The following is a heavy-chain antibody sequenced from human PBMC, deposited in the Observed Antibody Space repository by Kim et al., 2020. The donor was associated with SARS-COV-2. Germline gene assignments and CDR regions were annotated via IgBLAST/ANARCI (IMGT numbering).Heavy chain of an antibody. V-gene: IGHV3-33*01. J-gene: IGHJ4*02. D-gene: IGHD6-13*01. Sequence: GGSLRLSCAASGFTFSSYGMHWVRQAPGKGLEWVAVIWYDGSNKYYADSVKGRFTISRDNSKNTLYLQMNSLRAEDTAVYYCARGYSSSWYPPDHWGQGTLVTSPQ. CDR3: ARGYSSSWYPPDH. CDR1: GFTFSSYG. CDR2: IWYDGSNK.